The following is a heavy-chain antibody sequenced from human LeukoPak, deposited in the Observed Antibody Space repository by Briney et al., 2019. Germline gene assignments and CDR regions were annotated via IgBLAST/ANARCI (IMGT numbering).Heavy chain of an antibody. V-gene: IGHV3-30*02. CDR3: AKDLTLLRPSSPDY. Sequence: PGGSLRLSCAASGFTFSSYGMHWVRQAPGKGLEWVAFIRYDGSNKYYADSVKGRFTIARDNSKNTLYLQMNSLRAEDTAMYYCAKDLTLLRPSSPDYWGQGTLVTVSS. CDR1: GFTFSSYG. CDR2: IRYDGSNK. D-gene: IGHD1-14*01. J-gene: IGHJ4*02.